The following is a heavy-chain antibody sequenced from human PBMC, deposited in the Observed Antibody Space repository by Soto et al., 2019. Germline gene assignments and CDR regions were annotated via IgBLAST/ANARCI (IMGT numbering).Heavy chain of an antibody. Sequence: ASVQVSCKVSGYTLTELSMHWVRQAPGKGLEWMGGFDPEDGETIYAQKFQGRVTMTEDTSTDTAYMELSSLRSEDTAVYYCATALGRAARQNYYYYGMDGWGQGTKVTVSS. CDR3: ATALGRAARQNYYYYGMDG. CDR1: GYTLTELS. J-gene: IGHJ6*02. V-gene: IGHV1-24*01. D-gene: IGHD6-13*01. CDR2: FDPEDGET.